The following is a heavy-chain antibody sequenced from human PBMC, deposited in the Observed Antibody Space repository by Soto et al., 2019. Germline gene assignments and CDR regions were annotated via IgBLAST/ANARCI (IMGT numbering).Heavy chain of an antibody. CDR3: AREAIAAAGPEEIYYYYGMDV. D-gene: IGHD6-13*01. V-gene: IGHV4-39*02. CDR2: IYYSGST. CDR1: GGSISSSSYY. Sequence: PSETLSLTCTVSGGSISSSSYYWGWIRQPPGKGLEWIGSIYYSGSTYYNPSLKSRVTISVDTSKNQFSLKLSSVTAADTAVYYCAREAIAAAGPEEIYYYYGMDVWGQGTTVTVSS. J-gene: IGHJ6*02.